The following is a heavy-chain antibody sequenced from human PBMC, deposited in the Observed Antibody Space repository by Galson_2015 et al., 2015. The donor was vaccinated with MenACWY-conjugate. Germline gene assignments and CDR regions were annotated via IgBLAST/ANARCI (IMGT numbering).Heavy chain of an antibody. Sequence: SLRLACAASGFTFRNYAMQWVRQAPGKGLEYVSAISSNGGNTYYANSVKGRFTISRDNSKNTLYLQMGSLRAEDMAVYYCARADSSGYYNYYYYGMDVWGQGTTVTVSS. CDR2: ISSNGGNT. D-gene: IGHD3-22*01. CDR1: GFTFRNYA. V-gene: IGHV3-64*01. CDR3: ARADSSGYYNYYYYGMDV. J-gene: IGHJ6*02.